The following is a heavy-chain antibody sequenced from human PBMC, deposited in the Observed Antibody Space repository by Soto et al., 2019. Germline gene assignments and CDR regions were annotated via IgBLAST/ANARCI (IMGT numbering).Heavy chain of an antibody. V-gene: IGHV1-69*06. Sequence: SVKVSCKASVGTFSSYAISWVRQAPGQGLEWMGGIIPIFGTANYAQKFQGRVTITADKSTSTAYMELSSLRSEDTAVYYCARVLDIVATTDGALDYWGQGTLVTASS. D-gene: IGHD5-12*01. CDR1: VGTFSSYA. CDR3: ARVLDIVATTDGALDY. J-gene: IGHJ4*02. CDR2: IIPIFGTA.